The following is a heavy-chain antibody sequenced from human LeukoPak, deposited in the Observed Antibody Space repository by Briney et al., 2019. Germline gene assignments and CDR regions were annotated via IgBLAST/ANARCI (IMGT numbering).Heavy chain of an antibody. V-gene: IGHV3-23*01. J-gene: IGHJ4*02. CDR2: ISGSGGST. CDR3: AKSSGCSSTSCYSRVFDY. CDR1: GFTFSSYA. Sequence: GGSLRLSCAASGFTFSSYAMSWVRQAPGKGLEWVSAISGSGGSTYYADSVKGRLTISRDNSKNTLYLQMNSLRAEDTAVYYCAKSSGCSSTSCYSRVFDYWGQGTLVTVSS. D-gene: IGHD2-2*01.